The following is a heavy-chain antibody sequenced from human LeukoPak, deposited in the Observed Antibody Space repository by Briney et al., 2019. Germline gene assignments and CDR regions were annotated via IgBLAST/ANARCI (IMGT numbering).Heavy chain of an antibody. CDR3: TRLAVTTPFDY. CDR1: GFTFSGSA. V-gene: IGHV3-73*01. D-gene: IGHD4-17*01. Sequence: GGPLRLSCAASGFTFSGSAMHWVRQASGKGLEWVGRIRSKANSYATAYAASVKGRFTISRDDSKNTAYLQMNSLKTEDTAVYYCTRLAVTTPFDYWGQGTLVTVSS. J-gene: IGHJ4*02. CDR2: IRSKANSYAT.